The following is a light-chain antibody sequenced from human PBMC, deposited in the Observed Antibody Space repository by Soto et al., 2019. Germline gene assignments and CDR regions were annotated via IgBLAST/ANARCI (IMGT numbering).Light chain of an antibody. CDR3: QQYSNWPPGT. J-gene: IGKJ1*01. V-gene: IGKV3-15*01. Sequence: SQSPATLSVSPGERATLSCRASQSVRSNLAWYQQKPGQAPRLLIYGASTRATGIPARFSGSGSGTEFTLTISSLQSEDFAVYYCQQYSNWPPGTFGQGTKVDI. CDR2: GAS. CDR1: QSVRSN.